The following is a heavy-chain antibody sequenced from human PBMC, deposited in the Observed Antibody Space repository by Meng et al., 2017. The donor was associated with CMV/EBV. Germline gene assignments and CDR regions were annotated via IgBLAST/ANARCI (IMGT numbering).Heavy chain of an antibody. CDR2: IKSKTDGGTT. J-gene: IGHJ6*02. V-gene: IGHV3-15*01. CDR3: TTGRATVTGYYYYGMDV. Sequence: GGSLRLSCAASGFTFSNAWMSWVRQAPGKGLEWVGRIKSKTDGGTTDYAAPVKGRFTISRDDSKNTLYLQMNSLKTEDTAVYYCTTGRATVTGYYYYGMDVWGQGTTVTVSS. D-gene: IGHD4-17*01. CDR1: GFTFSNAW.